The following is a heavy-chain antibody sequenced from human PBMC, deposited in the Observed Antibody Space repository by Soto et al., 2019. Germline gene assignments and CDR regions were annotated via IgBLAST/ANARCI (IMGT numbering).Heavy chain of an antibody. V-gene: IGHV3-23*01. J-gene: IGHJ4*02. D-gene: IGHD6-13*01. CDR3: ARRGPGTYFDY. CDR1: GFTFSSYA. Sequence: EVQLLDSGGGLVQPGGSLRLSCAASGFTFSSYAMNRVRQAPGKGLEWVSVISGSGGSTYYADSVKGRFTISRDNSKNTLYLQMNSLRAEDTAVYYCARRGPGTYFDYWGQGTLVTVSS. CDR2: ISGSGGST.